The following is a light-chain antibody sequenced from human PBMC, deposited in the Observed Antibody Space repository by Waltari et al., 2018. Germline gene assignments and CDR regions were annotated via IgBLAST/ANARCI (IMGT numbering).Light chain of an antibody. CDR1: SSNIGRNN. V-gene: IGLV1-47*01. CDR2: RNN. J-gene: IGLJ2*01. Sequence: QSVLTQPPSASGTPGQRVTISCSGSSSNIGRNNVYWYQQLPGTTPKPLIYRNNQRPSGVPDRFSGSKSGTSASLAISGLRSEDEADYYCATWDDSLSGLFGGGTKLTVL. CDR3: ATWDDSLSGL.